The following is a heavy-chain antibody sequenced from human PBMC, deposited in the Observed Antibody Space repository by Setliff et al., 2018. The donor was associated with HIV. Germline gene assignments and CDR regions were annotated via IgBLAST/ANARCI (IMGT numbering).Heavy chain of an antibody. CDR2: IYHSGST. Sequence: TSETLSLTCAVSGYSISSGYYWGWIRQPPGKGLEWIGSIYHSGSTYYNPSLKSRVTISVDTSKNQFSLKLSSVTAADTAVYYCASGHAGATFYYGMDVWGQGTTVTVSS. V-gene: IGHV4-38-2*01. CDR1: GYSISSGYY. CDR3: ASGHAGATFYYGMDV. D-gene: IGHD6-25*01. J-gene: IGHJ6*02.